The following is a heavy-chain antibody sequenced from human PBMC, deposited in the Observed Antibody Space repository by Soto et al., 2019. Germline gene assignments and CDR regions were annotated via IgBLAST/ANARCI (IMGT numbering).Heavy chain of an antibody. CDR2: IYPGDSDT. CDR3: ARHLRIRTGTGSGSYYSYYYYGMDV. D-gene: IGHD3-10*01. Sequence: PGESLKISCKGSGYSFTSYWIGWVRQMPGKGLEWMGIIYPGDSDTRYSPSFQGQVTISADKSISTAYLQWSSLKASDTAMYYCARHLRIRTGTGSGSYYSYYYYGMDVWGQGTTVTVSS. CDR1: GYSFTSYW. V-gene: IGHV5-51*01. J-gene: IGHJ6*02.